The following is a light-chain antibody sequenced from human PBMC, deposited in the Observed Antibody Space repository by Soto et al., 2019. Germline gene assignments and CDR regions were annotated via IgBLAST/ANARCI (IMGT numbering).Light chain of an antibody. CDR1: SSNIGSNT. CDR3: AAWGDSLKGPV. Sequence: QSVLTQPPSASGTPGQRVTISCSGSSSNIGSNTVNWYQQLPGTAPKLLSYGYNQRPSGVPDRISGSKSGTSASLAISGLQSEDEADYFCAAWGDSLKGPVFGGGTKLTVL. CDR2: GYN. V-gene: IGLV1-44*01. J-gene: IGLJ3*02.